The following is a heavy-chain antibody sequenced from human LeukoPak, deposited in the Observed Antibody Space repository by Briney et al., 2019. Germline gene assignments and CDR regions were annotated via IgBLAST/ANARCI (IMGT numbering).Heavy chain of an antibody. CDR2: IKSKTDGGTT. CDR3: TRDATRGYSGYVPGY. J-gene: IGHJ4*02. D-gene: IGHD5-12*01. V-gene: IGHV3-15*01. CDR1: GITFSNAW. Sequence: PGGSLRLSCAASGITFSNAWMSWVRQAPGKGLEWVGRIKSKTDGGTTEYAASVKGRFTISRDDSKSIAYLQMNSLKTEDTAVYYCTRDATRGYSGYVPGYWGQGTLVTVSS.